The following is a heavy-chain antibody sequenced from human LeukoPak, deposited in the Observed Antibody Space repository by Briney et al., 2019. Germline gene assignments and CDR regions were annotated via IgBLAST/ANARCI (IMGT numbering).Heavy chain of an antibody. Sequence: GGSLRLSCAASGFTFSSYAMSWVRQAPGKGLEWVSAIGGSGGSTHYADSVKGRFTISRDNSKNTLYLQMNSLRAEDMAVYYCAKDLRRSGGGYDFGGQGTLVTVSS. CDR1: GFTFSSYA. CDR3: AKDLRRSGGGYDF. J-gene: IGHJ4*02. V-gene: IGHV3-23*01. D-gene: IGHD5-12*01. CDR2: IGGSGGST.